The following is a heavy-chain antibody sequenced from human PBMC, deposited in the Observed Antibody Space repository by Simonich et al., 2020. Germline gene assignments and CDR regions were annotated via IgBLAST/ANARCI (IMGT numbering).Heavy chain of an antibody. J-gene: IGHJ5*02. D-gene: IGHD2-2*01. CDR3: ARARYCSSTSCYNWFDP. Sequence: QVQLVQSGAEVKKPGASVKVSCKASGYTFTSYDINWVRQATGKGLDGMEWMNPNSGNQGYTQKFQGRVTITRSTSISTAYMGLSSLRSEDTAVYYCARARYCSSTSCYNWFDPWGQGTLVTVSS. CDR1: GYTFTSYD. CDR2: MNPNSGNQ. V-gene: IGHV1-8*03.